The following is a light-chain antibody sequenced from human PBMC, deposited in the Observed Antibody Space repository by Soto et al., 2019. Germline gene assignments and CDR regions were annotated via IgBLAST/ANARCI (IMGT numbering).Light chain of an antibody. Sequence: DIQMTQSPSSLSASVGARVTITCRASQSISSYLNWYQQKPGKAPKLLIYAASSLQSGFPSRFSGSGSGTDFTLTISSLQPEDFATYYCQQSYSTPLTFGGGTKVDIK. CDR1: QSISSY. CDR2: AAS. J-gene: IGKJ4*01. V-gene: IGKV1-39*01. CDR3: QQSYSTPLT.